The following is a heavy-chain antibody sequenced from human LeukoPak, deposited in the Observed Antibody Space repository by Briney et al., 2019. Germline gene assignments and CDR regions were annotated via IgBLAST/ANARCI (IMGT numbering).Heavy chain of an antibody. Sequence: SETLSLTCTVSGGSISSGGYYWSWLRQHPGKGLEWIGYIYYSGSTYYNPSLKSRVTISVDTSKNQFSLKLSSVTAADTAVYYCARMGRYSSSYAFDIWGQGTMVTVSS. V-gene: IGHV4-31*03. CDR1: GGSISSGGYY. J-gene: IGHJ3*02. CDR3: ARMGRYSSSYAFDI. D-gene: IGHD6-6*01. CDR2: IYYSGST.